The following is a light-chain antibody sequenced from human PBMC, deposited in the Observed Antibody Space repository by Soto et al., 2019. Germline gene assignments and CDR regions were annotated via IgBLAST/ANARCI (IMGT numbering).Light chain of an antibody. CDR2: DVS. CDR3: SSYTTSSTYV. Sequence: QSVLTQPPSVSGSPGQSVAISCTGTSSDVGSSNGVSWYQQPPGTAPKLMIYDVSNRPSGVPDRFSGSKSGNTASLTISGLQAEVEADYYCSSYTTSSTYVFGTGTKVPS. V-gene: IGLV2-18*02. CDR1: SSDVGSSNG. J-gene: IGLJ1*01.